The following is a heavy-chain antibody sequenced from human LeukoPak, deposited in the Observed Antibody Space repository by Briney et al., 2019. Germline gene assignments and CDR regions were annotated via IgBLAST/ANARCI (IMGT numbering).Heavy chain of an antibody. D-gene: IGHD2-2*01. V-gene: IGHV5-51*01. Sequence: GESLKISCKGSGYSFTSYWIGWVRQMPGKGLEWMGIIYPGDSDTRYSPSFQGQVTISADKSISTAYLQWSSLKASDTAMYYCARLSGPYSSGYQLIPLNWFDPWGQGTLVTVSS. CDR3: ARLSGPYSSGYQLIPLNWFDP. CDR2: IYPGDSDT. CDR1: GYSFTSYW. J-gene: IGHJ5*02.